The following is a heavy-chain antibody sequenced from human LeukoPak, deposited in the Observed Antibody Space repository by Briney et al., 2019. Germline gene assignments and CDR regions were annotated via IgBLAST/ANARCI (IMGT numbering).Heavy chain of an antibody. CDR3: ARGAYSSGWAYFDH. CDR2: ISFSVNTK. J-gene: IGHJ4*02. D-gene: IGHD6-19*01. Sequence: GGSLRLPCAASGFTFSDYSMNWVRQAPGKGLEWVSYISFSVNTKYYGDSVKGRFTISRDNAKNSLCLHMDSLRAEDTAVYYCARGAYSSGWAYFDHWGQGTLVTVSS. CDR1: GFTFSDYS. V-gene: IGHV3-48*04.